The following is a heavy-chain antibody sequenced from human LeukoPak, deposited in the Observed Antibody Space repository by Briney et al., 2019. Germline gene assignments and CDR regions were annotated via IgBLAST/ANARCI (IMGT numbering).Heavy chain of an antibody. CDR1: GFTFSRYS. V-gene: IGHV3-21*01. Sequence: GGSLRLSCAASGFTFSRYSMNWVRQAPGKGLEWVSSISSSSSYIYYADSVKGRFTISRDNAKNSLYLQMNSLRAEDTAVYYCARDPSRDILPGHIGYFDHWGQGTLVTVSS. D-gene: IGHD3-9*01. J-gene: IGHJ4*02. CDR2: ISSSSSYI. CDR3: ARDPSRDILPGHIGYFDH.